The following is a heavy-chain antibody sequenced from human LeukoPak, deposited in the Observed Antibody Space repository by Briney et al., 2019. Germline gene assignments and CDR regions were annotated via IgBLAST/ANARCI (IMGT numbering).Heavy chain of an antibody. Sequence: ASVKVSCKVSGYTLTELSMHWVRQAPAKGLEWMGGFDPEDGETIYAQKFQGRGTMTDDTSTDTAYMELSSLRSEDTAVYYCATVRDDYDTHYWGQGTLVTVSS. D-gene: IGHD5-24*01. CDR1: GYTLTELS. J-gene: IGHJ4*02. V-gene: IGHV1-24*01. CDR2: FDPEDGET. CDR3: ATVRDDYDTHY.